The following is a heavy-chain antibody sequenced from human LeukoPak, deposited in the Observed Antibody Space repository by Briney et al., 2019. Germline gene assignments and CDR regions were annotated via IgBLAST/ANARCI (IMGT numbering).Heavy chain of an antibody. D-gene: IGHD3-22*01. CDR3: ARYDSSGYSWYVFDY. Sequence: PSETLSLTCTVSGGSISSFYWTWIRQPPGKGLEWVGHIFYSGSTSYNPSLKSRVTISVDRSKDQFSLELTSVTAADTAVYYCARYDSSGYSWYVFDYWGQGTLVTVSS. CDR1: GGSISSFY. V-gene: IGHV4-59*12. CDR2: IFYSGST. J-gene: IGHJ4*02.